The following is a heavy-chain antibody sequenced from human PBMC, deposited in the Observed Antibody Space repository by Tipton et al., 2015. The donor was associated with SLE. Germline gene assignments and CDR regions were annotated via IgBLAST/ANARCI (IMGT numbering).Heavy chain of an antibody. V-gene: IGHV4-39*07. CDR3: ARVHYDILTGYGFDF. J-gene: IGHJ4*02. CDR1: GGSISSSNYY. CDR2: IYYSGRT. D-gene: IGHD3-9*01. Sequence: GSLRLSCTVSGGSISSSNYYWGWIRQPPGKGLEWIGNIYYSGRTYYNPSLKSRVTISGDTSKNQFSLEVSSVTAADTAVYYCARVHYDILTGYGFDFWGQGTLVTVSS.